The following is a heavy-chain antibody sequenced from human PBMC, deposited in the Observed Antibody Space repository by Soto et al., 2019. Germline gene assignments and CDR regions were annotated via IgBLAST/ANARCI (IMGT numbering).Heavy chain of an antibody. CDR2: ISAYNGNT. CDR1: GYTFTSYG. D-gene: IGHD3-10*01. Sequence: ASVKVSCKASGYTFTSYGISWVRQAPGQGLEWMGWISAYNGNTNYAQKLQGRVTMTTDTSTSTAYMELRSLRSDDTAVYYCASLTTRGSGSGSYFSLSKIRYYYYSTDVWCKGTTVTVSS. V-gene: IGHV1-18*01. J-gene: IGHJ6*03. CDR3: ASLTTRGSGSGSYFSLSKIRYYYYSTDV.